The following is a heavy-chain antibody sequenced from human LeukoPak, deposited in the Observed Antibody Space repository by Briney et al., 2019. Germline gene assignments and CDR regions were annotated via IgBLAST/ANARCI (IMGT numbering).Heavy chain of an antibody. J-gene: IGHJ4*02. CDR1: GGSFSGYY. V-gene: IGHV4-34*01. D-gene: IGHD3-22*01. Sequence: PSETLSLTCAVYGGSFSGYYWSWIRQPPGKVLEWIGEINHSGSTNYNPSLKSRVTISVDTSKNQFSLKLSSVTAADTAVYYCARGYGYDSSGYSMYYFDYWGQGTLVTVSS. CDR3: ARGYGYDSSGYSMYYFDY. CDR2: INHSGST.